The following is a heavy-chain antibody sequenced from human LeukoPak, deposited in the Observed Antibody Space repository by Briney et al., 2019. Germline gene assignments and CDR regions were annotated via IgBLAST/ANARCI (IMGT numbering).Heavy chain of an antibody. V-gene: IGHV4-61*02. CDR1: GGSISSGFYY. CDR2: IYTSGST. Sequence: SETLSLTCTVSGGSISSGFYYWSWIRQPAGKGLEWIGRIYTSGSTNYNPSLKSRISISVDTSKNQFSLKLTSVTAADTAVYYCAREPPRGEVEDLDHRGQGTLVTVSS. D-gene: IGHD3-16*01. CDR3: AREPPRGEVEDLDH. J-gene: IGHJ4*02.